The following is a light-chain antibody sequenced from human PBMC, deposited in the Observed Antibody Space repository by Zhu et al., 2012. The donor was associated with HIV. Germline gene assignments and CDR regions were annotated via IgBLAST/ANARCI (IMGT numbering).Light chain of an antibody. CDR2: GAS. V-gene: IGKV3-20*01. J-gene: IGKJ4*01. CDR1: QSVYNNY. Sequence: EIVMTQSPATLSASPGERATLSCRASQSVYNNYLAWYQQRPGQSPRLLIYGASTRATGIAARFSGSGSGTDFTLTISKLEPEDFAVYFCQQYGGSPLTFGGGTRVDIK. CDR3: QQYGGSPLT.